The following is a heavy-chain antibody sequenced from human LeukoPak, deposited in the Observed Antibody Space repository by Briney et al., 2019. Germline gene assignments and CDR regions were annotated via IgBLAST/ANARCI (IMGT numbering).Heavy chain of an antibody. CDR1: GGSISSGGYY. D-gene: IGHD4-17*01. CDR2: IYFSGST. J-gene: IGHJ4*02. Sequence: SETLSLICTVSGGSISSGGYYWSWIRQHPGKGLEWIGYIYFSGSTYYNPSLKSRVTISVDTSKNQFSLKLSSVTAADTAVYYCARARPDDYGDYDHFDYWGQGTLVTVSS. V-gene: IGHV4-31*03. CDR3: ARARPDDYGDYDHFDY.